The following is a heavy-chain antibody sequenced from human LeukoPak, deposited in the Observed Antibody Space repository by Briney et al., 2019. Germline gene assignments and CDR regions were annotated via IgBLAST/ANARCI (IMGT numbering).Heavy chain of an antibody. CDR2: IWYDGSNK. Sequence: PGGSLRLSCAASGFNFRDSGMHWVRQAPGKGLEWVALIWYDGSNKYYADSVKGRLTISRDNSKNTLYLQMNSLRAEDTAVYYCAREGPRGNSRFDYWGQGTLVTVSS. D-gene: IGHD2/OR15-2a*01. CDR1: GFNFRDSG. CDR3: AREGPRGNSRFDY. J-gene: IGHJ4*02. V-gene: IGHV3-33*01.